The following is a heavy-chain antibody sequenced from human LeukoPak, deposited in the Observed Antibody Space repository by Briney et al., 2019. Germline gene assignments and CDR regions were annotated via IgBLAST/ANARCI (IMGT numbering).Heavy chain of an antibody. CDR3: ARAGGITIFLDAFDI. Sequence: SETLSLTCTVSGGSISSYYWSWIRQPPGKGLEWIGYIYYSGSTNYNPSLKSRVTISVDTSKNQFSLKLSSVTAADTAVYYCARAGGITIFLDAFDIWGQGTMVTVSS. CDR1: GGSISSYY. CDR2: IYYSGST. V-gene: IGHV4-59*01. J-gene: IGHJ3*02. D-gene: IGHD3-3*01.